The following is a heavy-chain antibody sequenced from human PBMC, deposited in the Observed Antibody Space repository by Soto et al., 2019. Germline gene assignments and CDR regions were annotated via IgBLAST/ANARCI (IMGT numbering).Heavy chain of an antibody. J-gene: IGHJ5*02. Sequence: GVSVKVSCKASGYTLTGYDSSWRRHATGQGLEWMGWISTYNGNTNYAQKLQGRVTMTTDTSTSTAYMELRSLRSDDTAVYYCARGFRVAATRWWFDPWGQGTLVTVSS. CDR3: ARGFRVAATRWWFDP. CDR1: GYTLTGYD. CDR2: ISTYNGNT. D-gene: IGHD2-15*01. V-gene: IGHV1-18*01.